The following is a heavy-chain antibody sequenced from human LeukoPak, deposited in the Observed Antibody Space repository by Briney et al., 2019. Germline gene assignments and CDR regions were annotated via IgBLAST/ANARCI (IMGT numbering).Heavy chain of an antibody. CDR1: GFTFDDYA. V-gene: IGHV3-9*03. J-gene: IGHJ4*02. Sequence: GGSLRLSCAASGFTFDDYATHWVRQAPGKGLEWVSGISWNSGSIGYADSVKGRFTISRDNAKNSLYLQMNSLRAEDMALYYCAKDKGVGATRGIDYWGQGTLVTVSS. CDR2: ISWNSGSI. D-gene: IGHD1-26*01. CDR3: AKDKGVGATRGIDY.